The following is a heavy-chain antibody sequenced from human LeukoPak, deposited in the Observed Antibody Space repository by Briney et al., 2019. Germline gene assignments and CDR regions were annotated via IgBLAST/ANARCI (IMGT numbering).Heavy chain of an antibody. D-gene: IGHD2-15*01. J-gene: IGHJ4*02. Sequence: SETLPLTCTVSRASISRGGYYSSWIRQHPGEGLEGIAYIYYSGSTYYNPTFKSRVTISVDTSKSKFYLELSCVTAEDTAVYYCAREVRSTGKRYCDYWGQGTLVTVSS. CDR3: AREVRSTGKRYCDY. V-gene: IGHV4-31*03. CDR2: IYYSGST. CDR1: RASISRGGYY.